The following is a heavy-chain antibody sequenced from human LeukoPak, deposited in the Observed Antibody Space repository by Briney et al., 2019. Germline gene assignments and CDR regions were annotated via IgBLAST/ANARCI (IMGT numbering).Heavy chain of an antibody. D-gene: IGHD6-19*01. Sequence: PGGSLRLSCEVSGFTFSIYWMHWIRQAPGKGLVWVSRINNDGSSIGYADSVKGRLTISRDNAKNTLYSQMNSLRAEDTAVYYCTRGMYSSAWSIDYWGQGTLVTVSS. CDR1: GFTFSIYW. CDR3: TRGMYSSAWSIDY. V-gene: IGHV3-74*01. J-gene: IGHJ4*02. CDR2: INNDGSSI.